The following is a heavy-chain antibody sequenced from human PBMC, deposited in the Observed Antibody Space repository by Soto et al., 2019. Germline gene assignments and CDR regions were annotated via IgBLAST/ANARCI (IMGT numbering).Heavy chain of an antibody. Sequence: SETLSLTCAVYGGSFSGYYWSWIRQPPGKGLEWIGEINHSGSTNYNPALKSRVTISGDTSKNQFSLKLSSVTAADTAVYYCARIDYYDSSGYYWFDPWGQGTLVTVSS. D-gene: IGHD3-22*01. V-gene: IGHV4-34*01. CDR2: INHSGST. CDR1: GGSFSGYY. J-gene: IGHJ5*02. CDR3: ARIDYYDSSGYYWFDP.